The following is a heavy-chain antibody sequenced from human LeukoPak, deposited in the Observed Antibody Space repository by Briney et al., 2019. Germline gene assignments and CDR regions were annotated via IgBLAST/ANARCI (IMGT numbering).Heavy chain of an antibody. D-gene: IGHD3-22*01. CDR3: ARDYYDSSGYVENWFDP. V-gene: IGHV1-18*01. CDR2: ISAYNGNT. J-gene: IGHJ5*02. CDR1: GYTFTSYG. Sequence: ASVKVSCKASGYTFTSYGISWARQAPGQGLEWMGWISAYNGNTNYAQKLQGRVTMTTDTSTSTAYMELRSLRSDDTAVYYCARDYYDSSGYVENWFDPWGQGTLVTVSS.